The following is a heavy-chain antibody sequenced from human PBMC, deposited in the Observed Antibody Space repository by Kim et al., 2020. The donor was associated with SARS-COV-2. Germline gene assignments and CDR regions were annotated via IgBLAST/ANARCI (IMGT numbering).Heavy chain of an antibody. D-gene: IGHD3-10*01. V-gene: IGHV3-74*01. CDR2: INSDGSST. CDR1: GFTFSSYW. Sequence: GGSLRLSCAASGFTFSSYWMHWVRQVPGKGLVWVSRINSDGSSTSYADSVKGRFTISRDNAKNTLYLQMNSLRAEDTAVYYCARDYYGSGSYHAPYGMDVWGQGTTVTVSS. CDR3: ARDYYGSGSYHAPYGMDV. J-gene: IGHJ6*02.